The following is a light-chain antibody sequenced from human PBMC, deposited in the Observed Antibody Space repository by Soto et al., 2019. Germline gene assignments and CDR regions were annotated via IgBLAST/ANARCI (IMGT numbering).Light chain of an antibody. CDR3: RLYTSSSTPNCV. CDR2: EVS. J-gene: IGLJ1*01. CDR1: SRDVGGYNY. V-gene: IGLV2-14*01. Sequence: QSALPQPASVSGSPGQSITISCTGTSRDVGGYNYVSWYQQHPGKAPKLMIYEVSNRPSGVSNRFSASKSGNTASLTISGLQAEDDADYYCRLYTSSSTPNCVFGTGTK.